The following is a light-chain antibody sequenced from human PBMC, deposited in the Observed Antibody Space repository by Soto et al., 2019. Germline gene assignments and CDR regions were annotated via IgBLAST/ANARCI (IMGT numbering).Light chain of an antibody. CDR2: AAS. V-gene: IGKV1-12*02. J-gene: IGKJ5*01. Sequence: DIQMTQSPSTLSASVGDRVTTTCRASQSISSWLAWYQQKPGKVPKILIYAASSLQSGVPSRFSGSGSGTDFTLTISSLQPEDFATYYCQQANSFTFTFGQGTRLEIK. CDR1: QSISSW. CDR3: QQANSFTFT.